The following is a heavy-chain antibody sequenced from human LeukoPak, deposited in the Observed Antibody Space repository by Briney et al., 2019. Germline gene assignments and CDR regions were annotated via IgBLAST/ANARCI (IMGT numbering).Heavy chain of an antibody. D-gene: IGHD5-12*01. Sequence: GESLRLSCAASEFTFSSYWMSWLRQAPGKGLEGVANIKRDGSEEYYVDSVKGRFTISRDNAKNSLYLKMDSPCVEARAVCFCARFAIEPTMRAVDYWGQGTLVTASS. CDR1: EFTFSSYW. J-gene: IGHJ4*02. CDR2: IKRDGSEE. V-gene: IGHV3-7*01. CDR3: ARFAIEPTMRAVDY.